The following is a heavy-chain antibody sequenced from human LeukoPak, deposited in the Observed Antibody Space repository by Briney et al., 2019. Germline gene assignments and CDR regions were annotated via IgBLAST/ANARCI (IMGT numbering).Heavy chain of an antibody. CDR2: IYHSGST. J-gene: IGHJ4*02. Sequence: SETLSLTCAVSGYSISSGYYWGWIRQPPGKGLEWIGSIYHSGSTYYNPSLKSRVTISVDTSKNQFSLKLSSVTAADTAVYYCASEGPGGWYGDYWGQGTLVTVSS. CDR1: GYSISSGYY. CDR3: ASEGPGGWYGDY. D-gene: IGHD6-19*01. V-gene: IGHV4-38-2*01.